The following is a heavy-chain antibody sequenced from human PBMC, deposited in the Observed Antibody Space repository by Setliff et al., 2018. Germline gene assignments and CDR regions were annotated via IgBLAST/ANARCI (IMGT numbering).Heavy chain of an antibody. CDR3: ARVLFGDLFSWFDP. V-gene: IGHV1-2*02. D-gene: IGHD3-10*02. CDR2: INPNTGET. J-gene: IGHJ5*02. CDR1: GYTFAGYY. Sequence: ASVKVSCKASGYTFAGYYLHWVRQAPGQGLQWMGWINPNTGETDYAPRFQGRVTMTRDTPLSTAYMEVRSLRSDDTAVYYCARVLFGDLFSWFDPWGQGTPVTVSS.